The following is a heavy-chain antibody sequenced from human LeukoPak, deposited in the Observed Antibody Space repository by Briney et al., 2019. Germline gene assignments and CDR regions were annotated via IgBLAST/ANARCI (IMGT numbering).Heavy chain of an antibody. CDR3: ARPMTGRFSYFDL. V-gene: IGHV5-51*01. CDR2: IYPSDSDT. CDR1: GYFFTSYW. J-gene: IGHJ2*01. D-gene: IGHD3-9*01. Sequence: GESLKISCKGSGYFFTSYWIGWVRPMPGKGLEWMGIIYPSDSDTKYSPSFQGQVTISADKSISTAYLQWSSLQASDTAMYYCARPMTGRFSYFDLWGRGTLVTVSS.